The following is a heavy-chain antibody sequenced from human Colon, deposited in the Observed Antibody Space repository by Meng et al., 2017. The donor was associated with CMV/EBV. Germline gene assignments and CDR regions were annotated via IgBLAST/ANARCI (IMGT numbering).Heavy chain of an antibody. D-gene: IGHD3-22*01. CDR1: GYTFTGYY. CDR3: ARERSDYDSSGYYYGGDYFDY. J-gene: IGHJ4*02. V-gene: IGHV1-2*02. Sequence: ASVKVSCKASGYTFTGYYMHWVRQAPGQGLEWMGWINPNSGGTNYAQKFQGRVTMTRDTSISTAYMELRSLRSDDTAVYYCARERSDYDSSGYYYGGDYFDYWGQGTLVTV. CDR2: INPNSGGT.